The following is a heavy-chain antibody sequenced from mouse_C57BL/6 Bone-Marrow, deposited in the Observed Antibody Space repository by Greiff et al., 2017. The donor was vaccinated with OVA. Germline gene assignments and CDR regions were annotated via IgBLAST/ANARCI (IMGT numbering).Heavy chain of an antibody. V-gene: IGHV1-82*01. CDR3: ARQVAY. Sequence: VQRVESGPELVKPGASVKISCKASGYAFSSSWMNWVKQRPGQGLEWIGRIYPGDGDTNYNEKFKGKATLTADKSSSTAYMELRSLTSEDSAVYFCARQVAYWGQGTLVTVSA. J-gene: IGHJ3*01. CDR2: IYPGDGDT. CDR1: GYAFSSSW.